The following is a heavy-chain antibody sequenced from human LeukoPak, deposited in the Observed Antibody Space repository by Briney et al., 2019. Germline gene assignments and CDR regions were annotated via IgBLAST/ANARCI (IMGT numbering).Heavy chain of an antibody. J-gene: IGHJ6*02. D-gene: IGHD6-13*01. CDR3: AKDASIAAATYYYYYYGMDV. CDR2: ISWNSGSI. V-gene: IGHV3-9*01. Sequence: PGGSLRLSCAASGFTFDDYAMHWVRQAPGKGLEWVSGISWNSGSIGYADSVKGRFTISRDNAKNSLYLQMNSLRAEDTALYYCAKDASIAAATYYYYYYGMDVWGQGTTVTVSS. CDR1: GFTFDDYA.